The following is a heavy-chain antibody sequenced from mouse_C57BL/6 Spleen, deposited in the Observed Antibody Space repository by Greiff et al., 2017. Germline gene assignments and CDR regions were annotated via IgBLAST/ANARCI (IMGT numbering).Heavy chain of an antibody. CDR3: TTSITTLVFDY. V-gene: IGHV14-1*01. CDR2: IDPEDGDT. J-gene: IGHJ2*01. CDR1: GFNIKDYY. Sequence: EVQLQESGAELVRPGASVKLSCTASGFNIKDYYMHWVKQRPEQGLVWIGRIDPEDGDTEYAPKFKGKATMTADTSSNTAYLQLRSLTSEDTAVYYCTTSITTLVFDYWGQGTTLTVSS. D-gene: IGHD1-1*01.